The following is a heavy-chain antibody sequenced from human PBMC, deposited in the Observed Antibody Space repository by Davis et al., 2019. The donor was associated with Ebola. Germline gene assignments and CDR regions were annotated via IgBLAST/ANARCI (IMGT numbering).Heavy chain of an antibody. Sequence: GESPKTPCSASGFTFSSYSMNWVRQAPGKGLELVSSISSSSSYIYYADSVKGRFTISRDNAKNSLYLQMNSLRAEDTAVYYCARTYSSGWYEAGYFDYWGQGTLVTVSS. D-gene: IGHD6-19*01. CDR2: ISSSSSYI. V-gene: IGHV3-21*01. J-gene: IGHJ4*02. CDR3: ARTYSSGWYEAGYFDY. CDR1: GFTFSSYS.